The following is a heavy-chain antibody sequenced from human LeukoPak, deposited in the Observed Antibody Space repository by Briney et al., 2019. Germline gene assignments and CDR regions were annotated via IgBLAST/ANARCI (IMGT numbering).Heavy chain of an antibody. CDR2: IIPILGIA. Sequence: SVKASCKASGGTFSSYAISWVRQAPGQGLEWMGRIIPILGIANYAQKFQGRVTITADKSTSTAYMELSSLRSEDTAVYYCARDVVGATSPFDYWGQGTLVTVSS. CDR1: GGTFSSYA. CDR3: ARDVVGATSPFDY. J-gene: IGHJ4*02. D-gene: IGHD1-26*01. V-gene: IGHV1-69*04.